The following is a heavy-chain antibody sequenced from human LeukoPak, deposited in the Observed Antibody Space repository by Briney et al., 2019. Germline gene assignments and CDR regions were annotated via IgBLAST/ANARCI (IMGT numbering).Heavy chain of an antibody. CDR2: ISYDGSNK. D-gene: IGHD3-10*01. J-gene: IGHJ4*02. V-gene: IGHV3-30*04. CDR3: ASLYGSGSYSTPDYFDY. CDR1: GFTFSSYA. Sequence: PGGSLRLSCAASGFTFSSYAMHWVRQAPGKGLEWVAVISYDGSNKYYADSVKGRFTISRDNSKNTLYPQMNSLRAEDTAVYYCASLYGSGSYSTPDYFDYWGQGTPVTVSS.